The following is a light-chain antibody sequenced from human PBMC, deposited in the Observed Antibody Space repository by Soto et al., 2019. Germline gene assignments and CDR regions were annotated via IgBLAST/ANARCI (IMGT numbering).Light chain of an antibody. Sequence: QSALTQPPSVSGSPGQSVTISCTGTSSDVGSYNRVSWYQQPPGTAPKLMIYEVSNRPSGVPDRFSGSKSGNTASLTISGLQAEDEADYYCRSYTSSSTLVFGGGTKLTVL. J-gene: IGLJ2*01. CDR1: SSDVGSYNR. V-gene: IGLV2-18*02. CDR2: EVS. CDR3: RSYTSSSTLV.